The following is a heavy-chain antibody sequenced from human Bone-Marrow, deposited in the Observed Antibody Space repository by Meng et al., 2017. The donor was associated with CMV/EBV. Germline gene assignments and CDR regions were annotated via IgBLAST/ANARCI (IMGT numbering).Heavy chain of an antibody. J-gene: IGHJ4*02. D-gene: IGHD2-2*02. V-gene: IGHV1-2*02. Sequence: ASVKVSCKASGYTFTGYYMHWVRQAPGQGLEWMGWINPNSGGTNYAQKFQGRVTMTRDTSISTDYMELSRLRSDDTAVYYCARDIVVVPAAIEGGDYWGQGTLVTVSS. CDR2: INPNSGGT. CDR1: GYTFTGYY. CDR3: ARDIVVVPAAIEGGDY.